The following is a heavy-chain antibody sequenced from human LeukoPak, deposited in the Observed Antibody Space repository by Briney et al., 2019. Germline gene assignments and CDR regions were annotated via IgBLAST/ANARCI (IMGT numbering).Heavy chain of an antibody. Sequence: ASVKVSCKASGYTFTGAYIHWVRQAPGQGLEWMGWINPNSGGTQFAQKFQGRVTMTRDTSISTAYMELDRLSSDDTAVYYCARVLFNSGYDYWGQGTLVTVSS. J-gene: IGHJ4*02. V-gene: IGHV1-2*02. CDR3: ARVLFNSGYDY. D-gene: IGHD3-9*01. CDR2: INPNSGGT. CDR1: GYTFTGAY.